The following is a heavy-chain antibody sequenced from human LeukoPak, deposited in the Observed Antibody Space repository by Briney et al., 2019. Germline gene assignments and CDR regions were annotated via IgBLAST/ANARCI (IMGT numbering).Heavy chain of an antibody. CDR1: GYTFTGYY. CDR2: INPNSGGT. V-gene: IGHV1-2*02. D-gene: IGHD3-22*01. J-gene: IGHJ4*02. Sequence: GASVKVSCKASGYTFTGYYMHWVRQAPGQGLEWMGWINPNSGGTNYAQKFQGRVTMTRDTSISTAYMELSRLRSDDTALYYCAKGPWGGYYYPDFDYWGQGTLVTVSS. CDR3: AKGPWGGYYYPDFDY.